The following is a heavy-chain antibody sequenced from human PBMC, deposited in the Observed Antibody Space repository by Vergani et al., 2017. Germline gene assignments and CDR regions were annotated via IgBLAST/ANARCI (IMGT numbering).Heavy chain of an antibody. D-gene: IGHD3-22*01. Sequence: QVQLQESGPGLVKPSETLSLTCTVSGYSISSGYYWGWIRQPPGKGLEWIGSIYHSGSTYYNPSLKSRVTISVDTSKNQFSLKLSSVTAADTAVYYCARDKVDYYDSSGTEDYWGQGTLVTVSS. CDR2: IYHSGST. V-gene: IGHV4-38-2*02. CDR3: ARDKVDYYDSSGTEDY. CDR1: GYSISSGYY. J-gene: IGHJ4*02.